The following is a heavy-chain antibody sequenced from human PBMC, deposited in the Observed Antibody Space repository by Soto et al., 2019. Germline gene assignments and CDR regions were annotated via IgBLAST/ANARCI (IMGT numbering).Heavy chain of an antibody. Sequence: QVQLVESGGGVVQPGRSLRLSCAASGFTFSSYGMHWVRQAPGKGLEWVAVISYDGSNKYYADSVKGRFTISRDNSKNTLYLQMNSLRAEDTAVYYCAKGSGGSSGWYEWVHYYGMDVWGQGTTVTDSS. CDR2: ISYDGSNK. V-gene: IGHV3-30*18. D-gene: IGHD6-19*01. CDR3: AKGSGGSSGWYEWVHYYGMDV. CDR1: GFTFSSYG. J-gene: IGHJ6*02.